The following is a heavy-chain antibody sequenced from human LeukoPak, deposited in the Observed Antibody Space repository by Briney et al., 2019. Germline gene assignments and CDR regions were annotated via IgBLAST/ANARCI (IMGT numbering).Heavy chain of an antibody. CDR2: INPNSGGT. V-gene: IGHV1-2*02. J-gene: IGHJ4*02. CDR3: AREVEDIVVVPAAPVYP. CDR1: GYTFTGYY. Sequence: GASVEVSCKASGYTFTGYYMHWVRQAPGQGLEWMGWINPNSGGTNYAQKFQGRVTMTRDTSISTAYMELSRLRSDDTAVYYCAREVEDIVVVPAAPVYPWGRGTLVTVSS. D-gene: IGHD2-2*01.